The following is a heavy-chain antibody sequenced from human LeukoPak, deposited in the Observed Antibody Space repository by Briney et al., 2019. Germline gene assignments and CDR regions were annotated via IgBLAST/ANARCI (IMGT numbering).Heavy chain of an antibody. V-gene: IGHV3-53*01. J-gene: IGHJ4*02. Sequence: GGSLRLSCEVSGFTFSSYHMNWVRQAPGKGLEWVSVIYSGGNTYYADSVKGRFTISRDNSQNTLYLQMNSLRVEDTAMYYCARDIGGWESDNYYNEDYWGQGTLVTVSS. CDR2: IYSGGNT. CDR3: ARDIGGWESDNYYNEDY. D-gene: IGHD3-10*01. CDR1: GFTFSSYH.